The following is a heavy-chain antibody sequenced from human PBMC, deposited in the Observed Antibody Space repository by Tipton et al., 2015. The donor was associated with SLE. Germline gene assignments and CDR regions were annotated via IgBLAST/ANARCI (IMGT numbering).Heavy chain of an antibody. CDR3: GTSWGSYCPFDY. V-gene: IGHV3-33*01. CDR2: IWYDGSNK. J-gene: IGHJ4*02. CDR1: GFTFSSYG. D-gene: IGHD3-16*01. Sequence: SLRLSCAASGFTFSSYGMHWVRQAPGKGLEWVAVIWYDGSNKYYADSVKGRFTISRDNSKKTLYLQMNSLRAEDTAVYYCGTSWGSYCPFDYWGQGTLVTVSS.